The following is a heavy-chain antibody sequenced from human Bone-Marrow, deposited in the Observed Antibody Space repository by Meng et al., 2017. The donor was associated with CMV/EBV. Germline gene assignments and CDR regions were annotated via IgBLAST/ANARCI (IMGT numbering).Heavy chain of an antibody. V-gene: IGHV4-34*01. CDR3: ASHIVVPAAFPLFDI. CDR1: GGSFSGYY. J-gene: IGHJ3*02. D-gene: IGHD2-2*01. Sequence: SETLSLTCAVYGGSFSGYYWSWIRQPPGKGLEWIGEINHSGSTNYNPSLKSRVTISVDTSKNQFSLKLSSVTAADTAVYYCASHIVVPAAFPLFDIWGQGTMVTVSS. CDR2: INHSGST.